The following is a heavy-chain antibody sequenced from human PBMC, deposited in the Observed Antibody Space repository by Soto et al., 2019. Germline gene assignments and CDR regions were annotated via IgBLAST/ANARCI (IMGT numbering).Heavy chain of an antibody. Sequence: GGSLRLSCAASGFTFWSSAMSWVRKAPGKGLEWVSAISGGGGTTYCAPSVKGGFTISSNNSNNTQYLPMNRLTAEHTAVYYCAKGSRKLGRAFYLPGWGQGTLVTVSS. CDR3: AKGSRKLGRAFYLPG. CDR2: ISGGGGTT. J-gene: IGHJ4*02. D-gene: IGHD6-6*01. V-gene: IGHV3-23*01. CDR1: GFTFWSSA.